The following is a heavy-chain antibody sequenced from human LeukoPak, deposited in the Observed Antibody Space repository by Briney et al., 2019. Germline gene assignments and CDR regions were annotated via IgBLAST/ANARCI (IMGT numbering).Heavy chain of an antibody. D-gene: IGHD3-22*01. J-gene: IGHJ4*02. CDR2: IYYSGST. CDR3: ARSTYYYDSSGYYPDY. CDR1: GGSISSGGYY. V-gene: IGHV4-31*03. Sequence: PSQTLSLTCTVSGGSISSGGYYWSWIRQHPGKGLEWLGYIYYSGSTYYNPSLKSRVTISVDTSKNQFSLKLSSVTAADTAVYYCARSTYYYDSSGYYPDYWGQGTLVTVSS.